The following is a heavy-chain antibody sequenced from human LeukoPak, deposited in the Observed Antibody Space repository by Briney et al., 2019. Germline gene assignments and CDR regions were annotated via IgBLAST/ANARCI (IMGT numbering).Heavy chain of an antibody. D-gene: IGHD6-13*01. J-gene: IGHJ4*02. Sequence: ASVKVSCKTSGYTFTNYGISWVRHAPGQGLEWMGWISGYNGNTNYAQTLQGRVTMTTDTSTSTAYLELRSLTSDDTAVYYCARGGGAGGGSWPNDYWGQGTLVTVSS. CDR1: GYTFTNYG. CDR2: ISGYNGNT. CDR3: ARGGGAGGGSWPNDY. V-gene: IGHV1-18*01.